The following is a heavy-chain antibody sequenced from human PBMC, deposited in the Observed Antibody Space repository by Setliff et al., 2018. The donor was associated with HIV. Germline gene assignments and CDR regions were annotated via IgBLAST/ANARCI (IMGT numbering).Heavy chain of an antibody. D-gene: IGHD3-10*01. Sequence: SETLSLTCTVSGGSISGFYWNWIRQSAGKGLQWIGRIYDSGSTKYNPSLKSRVTMSLDTSKNQFSLNLDSVTAADTAVYYCARSIYGSGTYPLDVWGPGTLVTVSS. CDR3: ARSIYGSGTYPLDV. CDR1: GGSISGFY. V-gene: IGHV4-4*07. J-gene: IGHJ4*02. CDR2: IYDSGST.